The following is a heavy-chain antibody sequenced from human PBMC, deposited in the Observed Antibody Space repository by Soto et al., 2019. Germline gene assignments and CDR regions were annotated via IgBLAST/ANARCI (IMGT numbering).Heavy chain of an antibody. Sequence: QVQLVESGRGVVQPGRSLRLSCAASGFIFSVCGMHWVRQAPGKGLEWLAVISYDGINKYYGDSVKGRFAISRDNSKNTLYLQMNSLSADDTAVYYCVQDRGPFGDGRERGDYWGQGTLVAVSS. CDR2: ISYDGINK. CDR3: VQDRGPFGDGRERGDY. V-gene: IGHV3-30*18. J-gene: IGHJ4*02. D-gene: IGHD3-16*01. CDR1: GFIFSVCG.